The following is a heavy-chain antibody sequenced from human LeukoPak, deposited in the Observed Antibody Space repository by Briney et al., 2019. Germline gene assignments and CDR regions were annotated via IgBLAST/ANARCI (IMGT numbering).Heavy chain of an antibody. CDR1: GFTFTTYW. J-gene: IGHJ4*02. D-gene: IGHD5-12*01. CDR3: ARGGGYAWDY. CDR2: IKQDGSEK. Sequence: PGGSLRLSCATSGFTFTTYWMNWVRQAPGKGLEWVANIKQDGSEKYYVDSVKGRFTISRDNARNSLYLQMNSLRADDTAVYYCARGGGYAWDYWGQGILVTVSS. V-gene: IGHV3-7*01.